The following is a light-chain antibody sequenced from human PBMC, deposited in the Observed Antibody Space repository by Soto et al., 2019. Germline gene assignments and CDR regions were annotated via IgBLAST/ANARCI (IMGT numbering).Light chain of an antibody. CDR2: HAS. V-gene: IGKV3-11*01. J-gene: IGKJ4*01. Sequence: EIVLTQSPATLSLSPGARATLSCRASQSVASYLAWYQHKPGQAPRLLIYHASNRATGVPARFSGSGSGTDFTLTISSLEPEDFAVYFCQQRSNWPRATFGGGTKVEIK. CDR1: QSVASY. CDR3: QQRSNWPRAT.